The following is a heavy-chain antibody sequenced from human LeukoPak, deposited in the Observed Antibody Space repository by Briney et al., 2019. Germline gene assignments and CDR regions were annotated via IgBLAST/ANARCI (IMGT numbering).Heavy chain of an antibody. CDR3: ARGLGQQLVGYYYGMDV. V-gene: IGHV4-4*07. J-gene: IGHJ6*02. D-gene: IGHD6-13*01. CDR1: GGSISSYY. Sequence: PSETLSLTCTVSGGSISSYYWSWIRQPAGKGLEWIGRIYTSGSTNYNPSLKSRVTMSVDTSKNQFSLKLSSVTAADTAVYYCARGLGQQLVGYYYGMDVWGQGTTVTVSS. CDR2: IYTSGST.